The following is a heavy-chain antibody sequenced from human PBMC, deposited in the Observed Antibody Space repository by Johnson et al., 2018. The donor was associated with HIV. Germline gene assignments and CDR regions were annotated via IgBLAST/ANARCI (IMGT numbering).Heavy chain of an antibody. CDR2: IWYDGSNK. V-gene: IGHV3-33*01. J-gene: IGHJ3*02. CDR1: GFTFSSYG. Sequence: QVQLVESGGGVVQPGRSLRLSCAASGFTFSSYGMHWVRQAPGKGLEWVAVIWYDGSNKYYVDYVKGRFTISRDNAKNTLYLQMNSLRAEDTAVYYCARVGSSWGRDAFDIWGQGTMVTVSS. CDR3: ARVGSSWGRDAFDI. D-gene: IGHD6-13*01.